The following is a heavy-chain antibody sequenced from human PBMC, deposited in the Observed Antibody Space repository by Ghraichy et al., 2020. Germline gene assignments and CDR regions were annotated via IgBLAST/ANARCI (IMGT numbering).Heavy chain of an antibody. D-gene: IGHD2-21*01. Sequence: GGSLRLSCAASEFTFSNFWMSWVRQAPGKGLEWVADIKQDGSEKYYAGSVKGRFTISRDNAKDLLYLRLNSLRADDTAVYYCARYCGGGTCPSGRGGFDIWGQGTMVTVSS. CDR1: EFTFSNFW. CDR3: ARYCGGGTCPSGRGGFDI. V-gene: IGHV3-7*01. J-gene: IGHJ3*02. CDR2: IKQDGSEK.